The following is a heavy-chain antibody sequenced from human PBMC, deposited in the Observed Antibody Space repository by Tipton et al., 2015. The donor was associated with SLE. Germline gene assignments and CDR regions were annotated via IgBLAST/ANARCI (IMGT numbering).Heavy chain of an antibody. V-gene: IGHV4-34*01. CDR2: SNPSGNT. CDR1: GGSFSGYY. CDR3: ARGAKERITLVRVRPYYFDY. J-gene: IGHJ4*01. Sequence: TLSLTCAVYGGSFSGYYWSWIRQPPGKGLEWIGESNPSGNTNYNPSLKSRVTISVDTSKNQLSLKLSSVTAADAAVYYCARGAKERITLVRVRPYYFDYWGKESLVTVSS. D-gene: IGHD3-10*01.